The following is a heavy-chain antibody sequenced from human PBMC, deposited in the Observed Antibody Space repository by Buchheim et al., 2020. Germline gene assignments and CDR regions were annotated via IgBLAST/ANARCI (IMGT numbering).Heavy chain of an antibody. J-gene: IGHJ4*02. Sequence: QVQLVESGGGVVQPGRSLRLSCAVSGFTFRSYAMHWVRQAPGKGLEWVAVVSYDGSNTYHADSATGRFTISRDNSKNPLYLQMNSLRGEDTAVYYCARDKGRYYFDYWGQGTL. CDR2: VSYDGSNT. CDR3: ARDKGRYYFDY. CDR1: GFTFRSYA. D-gene: IGHD1-26*01. V-gene: IGHV3-30*04.